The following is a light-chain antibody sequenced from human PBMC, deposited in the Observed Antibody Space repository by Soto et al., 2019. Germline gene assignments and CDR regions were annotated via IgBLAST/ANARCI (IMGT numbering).Light chain of an antibody. V-gene: IGKV1-39*01. CDR2: AAS. CDR3: QQSYSTLWT. J-gene: IGKJ1*01. CDR1: QSISSY. Sequence: DVQMTQSPSSLSASVGDRVTITCRASQSISSYLNWYQQKPGKAPKLLIYAASRLQSGVPSRFSGSGSGTDFTLTISILQPEYFATYYYQQSYSTLWTFGQGTKVDIK.